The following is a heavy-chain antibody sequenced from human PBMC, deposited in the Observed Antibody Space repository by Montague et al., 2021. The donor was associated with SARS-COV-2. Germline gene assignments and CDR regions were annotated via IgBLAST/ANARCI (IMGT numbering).Heavy chain of an antibody. J-gene: IGHJ3*02. CDR3: VRDHPYGGPRGAYDI. Sequence: SETLSLTCTVSGGSITGCNWSWLRLSPGKGLELIAYIYDGGAVNYNPSLARRVTISTDTSKNQLSLKVNSVTAADTAVYYCVRDHPYGGPRGAYDIWGQGTAVTVSS. CDR2: IYDGGAV. D-gene: IGHD4-23*01. CDR1: GGSITGCN. V-gene: IGHV4-59*01.